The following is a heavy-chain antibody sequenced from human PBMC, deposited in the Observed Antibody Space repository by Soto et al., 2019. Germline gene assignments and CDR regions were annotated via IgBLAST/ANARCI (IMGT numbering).Heavy chain of an antibody. CDR3: ARGGVTMIVVVITPFDY. D-gene: IGHD3-22*01. J-gene: IGHJ4*02. CDR2: MNPNSGNT. Sequence: RASVKVSCKASGYTFTSYDINWVRQATGQGLEWMGWMNPNSGNTGYAQKFQGRVTMTRNTSISTAYMELSSLRSEDTAVYYCARGGVTMIVVVITPFDYWGQGTLVTVSS. V-gene: IGHV1-8*01. CDR1: GYTFTSYD.